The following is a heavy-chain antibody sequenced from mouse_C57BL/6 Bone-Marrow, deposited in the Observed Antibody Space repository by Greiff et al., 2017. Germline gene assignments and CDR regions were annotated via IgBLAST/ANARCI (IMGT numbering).Heavy chain of an antibody. Sequence: EVMLVESGGGLVQPGGSLSLSCAASGFTFTDYYMSWVRQPPGKALEWLGFIRNKANGYTTESSASVKGRFTISRDNSQTILYLQMNVRRAEDSATYYCASWGTTVVPFAYWGQGTLVTVSA. D-gene: IGHD1-1*01. CDR2: IRNKANGYTT. J-gene: IGHJ3*01. CDR3: ASWGTTVVPFAY. CDR1: GFTFTDYY. V-gene: IGHV7-3*01.